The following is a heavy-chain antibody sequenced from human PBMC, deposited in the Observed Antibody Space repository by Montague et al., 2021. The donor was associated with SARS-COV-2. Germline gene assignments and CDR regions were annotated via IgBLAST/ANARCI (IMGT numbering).Heavy chain of an antibody. J-gene: IGHJ6*02. CDR2: IYYSGST. D-gene: IGHD3-9*01. V-gene: IGHV4-39*01. CDR1: GGSISSSRYY. CDR3: ARQDDILTGYYYYGMDV. Sequence: SETLSLTCTVSGGSISSSRYYWGWIRQPPGKGLEWIGSIYYSGSTYYNPSLKSRVTISVDTSKNQFSLKLSSVTAADTAVYYCARQDDILTGYYYYGMDVWGQGTTVTVSS.